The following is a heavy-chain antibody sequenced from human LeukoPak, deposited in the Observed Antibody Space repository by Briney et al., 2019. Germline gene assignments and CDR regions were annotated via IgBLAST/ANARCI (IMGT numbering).Heavy chain of an antibody. Sequence: ASVKVSCKASGYTFTGYYMHWVRQAPGQGLEWMGWINPNSGGTNYAQKFQGRVTMTRDTSISTAYMELSRLRSDDTAVYYCARDRWSGYHAFDYWGQGTLVTVSS. CDR2: INPNSGGT. CDR3: ARDRWSGYHAFDY. CDR1: GYTFTGYY. D-gene: IGHD3-3*01. J-gene: IGHJ4*02. V-gene: IGHV1-2*02.